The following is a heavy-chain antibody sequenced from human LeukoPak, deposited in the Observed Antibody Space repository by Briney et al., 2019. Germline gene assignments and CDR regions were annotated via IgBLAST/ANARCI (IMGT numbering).Heavy chain of an antibody. CDR2: IGRSGTTI. D-gene: IGHD1-26*01. CDR3: ARDPYSGNYGNYYYYYMDV. V-gene: IGHV3-11*04. Sequence: GGSLRLSCAASGFTFSDYYMSWIRQVPGKGLEWVSYIGRSGTTIHYADSVKGRFTISWDNAKKSLYLQMSSLGPEDTAVYYCARDPYSGNYGNYYYYYMDVWGKGTTVTISS. J-gene: IGHJ6*03. CDR1: GFTFSDYY.